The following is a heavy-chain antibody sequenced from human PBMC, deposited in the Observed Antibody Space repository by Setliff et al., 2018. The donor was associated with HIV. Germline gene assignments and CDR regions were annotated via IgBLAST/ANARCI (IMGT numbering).Heavy chain of an antibody. D-gene: IGHD1-26*01. Sequence: SVKVSCKASGDTFNSYTFTWVRQAPGQGPEWMGGIITILGIPNYAPKFQHSVTISADESTKTIYMELSNLKSDDTAVYFCAREVGGRNTLGSCVLDYWGQGTQVTVSS. CDR2: IITILGIP. V-gene: IGHV1-69*10. CDR1: GDTFNSYT. CDR3: AREVGGRNTLGSCVLDY. J-gene: IGHJ4*02.